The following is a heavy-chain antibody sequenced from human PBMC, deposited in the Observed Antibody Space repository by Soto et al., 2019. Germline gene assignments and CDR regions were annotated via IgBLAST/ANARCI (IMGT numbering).Heavy chain of an antibody. V-gene: IGHV1-18*01. CDR1: GYTVTTYG. CDR3: ATITLDDGGNSEVDY. CDR2: ISSYNANT. Sequence: QVQLVQSGAEVKKPGTSVKVSCKASGYTVTTYGISWVRQAPGHGLEWMGWISSYNANTNYAQKLQGRVTMTTDTSTSTAYMELRSLRSDDTAVYYCATITLDDGGNSEVDYWGQGTLVTVSS. J-gene: IGHJ4*02. D-gene: IGHD2-21*02.